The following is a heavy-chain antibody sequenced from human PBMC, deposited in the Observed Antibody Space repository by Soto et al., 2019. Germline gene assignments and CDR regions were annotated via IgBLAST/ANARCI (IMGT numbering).Heavy chain of an antibody. CDR1: GFTCSSYS. CDR2: ISSSSSYI. CDR3: AREQDYDFWSGSPPGDYYYYGMDV. V-gene: IGHV3-21*01. D-gene: IGHD3-3*01. Sequence: GGSLRLSCAASGFTCSSYSMNWVRQAPGKGLEWVSSISSSSSYIYYADSVKGRFTISRDNAKNSLYLQMNSLRAEDTAVYYCAREQDYDFWSGSPPGDYYYYGMDVWGQGTTVTVSS. J-gene: IGHJ6*02.